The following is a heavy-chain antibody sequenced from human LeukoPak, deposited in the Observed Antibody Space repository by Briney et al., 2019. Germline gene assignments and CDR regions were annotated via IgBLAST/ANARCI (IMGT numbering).Heavy chain of an antibody. V-gene: IGHV4-34*01. J-gene: IGHJ3*02. CDR2: INHSGTT. CDR1: GGPFRGDH. CDR3: ATDGLVGTCTQSHVGDI. Sequence: SATLTLTCAVSGGPFRGDHWSWIRQPPGQGLEWIGEINHSGTTNNNPSIKSRLTIIVDTTNNKISLMLTSVTPADTAVYYCATDGLVGTCTQSHVGDIGGQGT. D-gene: IGHD1-7*01.